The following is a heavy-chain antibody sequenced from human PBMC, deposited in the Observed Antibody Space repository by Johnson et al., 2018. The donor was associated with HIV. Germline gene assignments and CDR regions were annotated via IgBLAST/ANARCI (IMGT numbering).Heavy chain of an antibody. D-gene: IGHD4-11*01. CDR2: ISPDGSHT. Sequence: QVQLVESGGGVVQPGTSLRLSCAASGFTFSYYAIFWVRPAPGKGLAWVAVISPDGSHTYYADCVTGRLTISRDNSKNALYLQMNSLRPEYTAVYFCARGGLYIQFLAFDAFDIWGQGTMVTVSS. CDR1: GFTFSYYA. V-gene: IGHV3-30-3*01. CDR3: ARGGLYIQFLAFDAFDI. J-gene: IGHJ3*02.